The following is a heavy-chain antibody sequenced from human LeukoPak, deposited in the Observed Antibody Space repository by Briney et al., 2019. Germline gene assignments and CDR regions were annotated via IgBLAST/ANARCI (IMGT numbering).Heavy chain of an antibody. CDR3: ARQIASAGTAGFDF. CDR1: GGSISSYY. J-gene: IGHJ4*02. D-gene: IGHD6-13*01. Sequence: SETLSLTCTVSGGSISSYYWSWIRQPAGKGREWIGRSYSTGSTNYNPSLKSRVTMSVDTSKNQFSLRLRSVTAADTAVYYCARQIASAGTAGFDFWGQGALVTVSS. CDR2: SYSTGST. V-gene: IGHV4-4*07.